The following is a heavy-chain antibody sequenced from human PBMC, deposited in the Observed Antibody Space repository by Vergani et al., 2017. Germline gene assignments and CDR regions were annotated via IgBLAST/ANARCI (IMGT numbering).Heavy chain of an antibody. J-gene: IGHJ6*02. CDR3: AREWRYQLLYYYYYYGMDV. V-gene: IGHV1-2*02. D-gene: IGHD2-2*01. CDR2: INPNSGGT. Sequence: QVQLVQSGAEVKKPGASVKVSCKASGYTFTGYYMHCVRQAPGQGLEWMGWINPNSGGTNYAQKFQGRVTMTRDTSISTAYMELSRLRSDDTAVYYCAREWRYQLLYYYYYYGMDVWGQGTTVTVSS. CDR1: GYTFTGYY.